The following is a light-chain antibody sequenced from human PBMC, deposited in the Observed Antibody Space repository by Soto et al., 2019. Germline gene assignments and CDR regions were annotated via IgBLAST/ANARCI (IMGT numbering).Light chain of an antibody. CDR2: GAS. J-gene: IGKJ1*01. CDR1: QSVSSSY. CDR3: QQYGCSPPL. V-gene: IGKV3-20*01. Sequence: EIVLTQSPGTLSLSPGERATLSCRASQSVSSSYLAWYQQKPGQAPRLLIYGASSRATGIPDRFSGSGSGTDSNLTITTLETDACAVYYYQQYGCSPPLFGQGTKVEIK.